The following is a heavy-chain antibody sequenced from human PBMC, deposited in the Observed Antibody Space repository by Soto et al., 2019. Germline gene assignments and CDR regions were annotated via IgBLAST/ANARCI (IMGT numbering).Heavy chain of an antibody. CDR3: ARAWVVVTAPDY. CDR1: GFSFSSFG. V-gene: IGHV3-30*03. J-gene: IGHJ4*02. D-gene: IGHD2-21*02. CDR2: NSYDGSNK. Sequence: GGSLRLSCAASGFSFSSFGMHWVRQAPGKGLEWVAFNSYDGSNKYYADSMKGRFTISRDSSEKTLYLQMNSLRAEDTAVYYCARAWVVVTAPDYWGQGTLVTVSS.